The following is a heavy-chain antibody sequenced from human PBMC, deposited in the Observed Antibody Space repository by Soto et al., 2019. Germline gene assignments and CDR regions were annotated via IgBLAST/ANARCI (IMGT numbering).Heavy chain of an antibody. J-gene: IGHJ4*01. CDR3: AKGRFMSPGDYFSN. CDR1: GFTFTNYA. D-gene: IGHD3-3*01. V-gene: IGHV3-23*01. Sequence: GGSLRLSCVASGFTFTNYAMNWVRQAPGKGLEWVSGISGGGGSIYYSDSVKGRFTISRDNSKNTLYLQMNSLRAEGTAVYYFAKGRFMSPGDYFSNRGKESLVAASS. CDR2: ISGGGGSI.